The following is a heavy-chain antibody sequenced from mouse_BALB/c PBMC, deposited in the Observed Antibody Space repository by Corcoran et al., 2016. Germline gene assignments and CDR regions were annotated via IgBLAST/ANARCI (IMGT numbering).Heavy chain of an antibody. CDR2: INTHSGVP. D-gene: IGHD2-10*01. Sequence: QIQLVQSGPELKKPGETVRISCKASGYTFTTAGMQWVQKMPGKGLKWIGWINTHSGVPKYAEDFKGRFAFSLETSASTAYLQISNLKNEDTATYFCARDSSYGNFAMDYWGQGTSVTVSS. J-gene: IGHJ4*01. CDR1: GYTFTTAG. V-gene: IGHV9-4*02. CDR3: ARDSSYGNFAMDY.